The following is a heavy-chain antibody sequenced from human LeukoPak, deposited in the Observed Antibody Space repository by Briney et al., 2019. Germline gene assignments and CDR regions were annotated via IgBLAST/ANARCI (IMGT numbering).Heavy chain of an antibody. J-gene: IGHJ4*02. V-gene: IGHV4-31*03. CDR2: IYYSGST. D-gene: IGHD4-17*01. CDR3: ARVYGDSKIFDY. CDR1: GGSISSGGYY. Sequence: SQTLSLTCTVSGGSISSGGYYWSWLRQHRGKGMEWIGYIYYSGSTYYNPSLKSRVTISVDTSENQFSLKLSSVTAADTAVYYCARVYGDSKIFDYWGQGTLVTVSS.